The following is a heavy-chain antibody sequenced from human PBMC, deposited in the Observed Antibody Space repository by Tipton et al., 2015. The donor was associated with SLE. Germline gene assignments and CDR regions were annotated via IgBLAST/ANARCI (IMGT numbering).Heavy chain of an antibody. Sequence: TLSLTCTVSDVSVSFYSWTWIRQSPGKGLEWIGNIDDSESTNYNPSLQSRVTISRDPSKNQFSLNLTSVTAADTAVYYCARDQVGVGDLDFWGQGSLVTVSS. J-gene: IGHJ4*02. CDR1: DVSVSFYS. CDR3: ARDQVGVGDLDF. D-gene: IGHD3-16*01. CDR2: IDDSEST. V-gene: IGHV4-59*02.